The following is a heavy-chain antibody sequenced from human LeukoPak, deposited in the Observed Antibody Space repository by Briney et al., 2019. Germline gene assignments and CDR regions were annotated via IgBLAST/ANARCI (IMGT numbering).Heavy chain of an antibody. D-gene: IGHD4-23*01. CDR3: ARRTTVVTGEFDY. V-gene: IGHV1-8*01. CDR1: GYTFTSYD. Sequence: ASVKVSCKASGYTFTSYDINWVRQATGQGLEWMGWMNPNSGNTGYAQKFQGRVTMTRNTSISTAYMELSSLRSEDTAVYYCARRTTVVTGEFDYWGQGTLVTVSS. J-gene: IGHJ4*02. CDR2: MNPNSGNT.